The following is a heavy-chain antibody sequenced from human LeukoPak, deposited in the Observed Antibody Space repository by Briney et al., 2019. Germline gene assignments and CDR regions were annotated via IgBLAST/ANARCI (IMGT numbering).Heavy chain of an antibody. Sequence: SETLSLTCAVYGGSFSGYYWSWIRQPPGKGLEWIGEINHSGSTNYNPSLKSRVTISVDTSKNQFSLNLSSMTAADTAVYYCARRIWYHDILTAYNIWGQGTPVTVSS. CDR1: GGSFSGYY. D-gene: IGHD3-9*01. CDR3: ARRIWYHDILTAYNI. V-gene: IGHV4-34*01. CDR2: INHSGST. J-gene: IGHJ4*02.